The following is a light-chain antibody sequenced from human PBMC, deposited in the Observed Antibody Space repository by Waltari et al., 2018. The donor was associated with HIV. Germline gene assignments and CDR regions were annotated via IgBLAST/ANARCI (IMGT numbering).Light chain of an antibody. Sequence: EIVLTQSPATLSLSPGERATLSCSASQSVSSYLAWYQQKPGQAPRLLIYDVSNRATGSPARFSGSGSGTDFTLTISSLEPEDFAVYYCQQRSNWPSFGQGTKLEIK. V-gene: IGKV3-11*01. CDR2: DVS. CDR3: QQRSNWPS. J-gene: IGKJ2*03. CDR1: QSVSSY.